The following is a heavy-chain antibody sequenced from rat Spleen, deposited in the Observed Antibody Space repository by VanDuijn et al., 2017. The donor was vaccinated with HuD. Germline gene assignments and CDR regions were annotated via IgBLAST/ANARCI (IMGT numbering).Heavy chain of an antibody. CDR3: ARDPLLGAPFDS. V-gene: IGHV2-15*01. CDR2: IWTGGTT. CDR1: GFSLTSYP. Sequence: QVQLKESGPGLVQPSETLSLTCTVSGFSLTSYPVTWVRQPPGKGLEWMGIIWTGGTTTYNSLLKSRLSISRDTSKSQVFLKMNSLQTEDSATYYCARDPLLGAPFDSWGQGVMVTVSS. D-gene: IGHD5-1*01. J-gene: IGHJ2*01.